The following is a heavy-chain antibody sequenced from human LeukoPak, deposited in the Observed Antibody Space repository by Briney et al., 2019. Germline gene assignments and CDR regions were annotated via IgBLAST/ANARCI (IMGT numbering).Heavy chain of an antibody. J-gene: IGHJ3*01. V-gene: IGHV3-23*01. CDR3: AKELRAFEAVAAPLFD. D-gene: IGHD6-19*01. Sequence: GGSLRLSSAAAGFTFTSDGMSWVRHAPGRGLGWVSGIISSVDITYYTDSVKGRFSISRDNSPNTLYLRMSSLRAARTGVYVRAKELRAFEAVAAPLFD. CDR1: GFTFTSDG. CDR2: IISSVDIT.